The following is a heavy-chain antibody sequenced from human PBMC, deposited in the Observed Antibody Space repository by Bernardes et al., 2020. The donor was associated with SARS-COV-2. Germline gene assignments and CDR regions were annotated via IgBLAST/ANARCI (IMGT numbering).Heavy chain of an antibody. CDR1: GFKFNNFG. CDR2: ISYEGSKT. V-gene: IGHV3-30*18. D-gene: IGHD5-18*01. Sequence: GGSLRLSCAACGFKFNNFGMHWVRQGPGKGLEWEAVISYEGSKTFYGDSVEGRFTISKDNSKNTVYLEMDSLRPEDTAVYYCAKVQAILWIRPYQSAMDVWGQGTTVAVS. J-gene: IGHJ6*02. CDR3: AKVQAILWIRPYQSAMDV.